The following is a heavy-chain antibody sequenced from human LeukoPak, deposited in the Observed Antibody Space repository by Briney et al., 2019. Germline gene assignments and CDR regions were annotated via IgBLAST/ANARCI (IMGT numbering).Heavy chain of an antibody. CDR3: ARRGTNFFTSAFDI. D-gene: IGHD3-3*01. CDR2: ISWDGGST. Sequence: GGSLRLSCAASGFTFDDYAMHWVRQAPGKGLEWVSLISWDGGSTYYADSVKGRFTISRDNSKNSLYLQMNSLRAEDTALYYCARRGTNFFTSAFDIWGQGTMVTVSS. CDR1: GFTFDDYA. V-gene: IGHV3-43D*03. J-gene: IGHJ3*02.